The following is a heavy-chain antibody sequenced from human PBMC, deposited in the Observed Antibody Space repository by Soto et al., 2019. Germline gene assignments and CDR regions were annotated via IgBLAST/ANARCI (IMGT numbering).Heavy chain of an antibody. CDR1: GFTFDDYT. V-gene: IGHV3-43*01. CDR3: AKDMICSSTSCHHYYYYYGMDV. Sequence: GGSLRLCCAASGFTFDDYTMHWVRQAPGKGLEWVSLISWDGGSTYYADSVKGRFTISRDNSKNSLYLQMNSLRTEDTALYYCAKDMICSSTSCHHYYYYYGMDVWGQGTTVTVSS. J-gene: IGHJ6*02. D-gene: IGHD2-2*01. CDR2: ISWDGGST.